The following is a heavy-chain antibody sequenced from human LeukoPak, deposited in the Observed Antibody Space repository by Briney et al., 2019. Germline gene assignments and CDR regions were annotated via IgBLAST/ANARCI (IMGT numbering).Heavy chain of an antibody. Sequence: SETLSLTCTVSSGSISSGGYYWNWIRQPPGKGLEWIGYIYYSGTTNYNPSLKSRVTISVDTSKNQFSLKLSSVTAADTAVYYCARDRAMVADWYFDLWGRGTLVTVSS. CDR2: IYYSGTT. CDR1: SGSISSGGYY. V-gene: IGHV4-61*08. J-gene: IGHJ2*01. D-gene: IGHD5-18*01. CDR3: ARDRAMVADWYFDL.